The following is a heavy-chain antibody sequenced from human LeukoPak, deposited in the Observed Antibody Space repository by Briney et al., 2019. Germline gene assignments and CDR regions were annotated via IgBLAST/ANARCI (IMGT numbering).Heavy chain of an antibody. CDR1: GFTFSSYA. V-gene: IGHV3-23*01. CDR2: IGGSGGST. D-gene: IGHD3-16*02. J-gene: IGHJ4*02. Sequence: PGGSLRLSCAAAGFTFSSYAMSWVRQAPGKGLEWVSAIGGSGGSTYYADSVKGRFTISRDNSKNTLYLQMNSLRAEDTAVYYCAKDRDYDHVWGSYRSNYWGQGTLVTVSS. CDR3: AKDRDYDHVWGSYRSNY.